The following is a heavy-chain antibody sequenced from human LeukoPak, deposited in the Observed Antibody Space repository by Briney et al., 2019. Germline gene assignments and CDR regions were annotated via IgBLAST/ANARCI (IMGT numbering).Heavy chain of an antibody. CDR2: IIPIFGTA. J-gene: IGHJ4*02. Sequence: SVKVSCKASGGTFSSYAVSWVRQAPGQGLEWMGRIIPIFGTANYAQKFQGRVTITTDESTSTAYMELSSLRSEDTAVYYCARDGYSSGWLESADYWGQGTLVTVSS. D-gene: IGHD6-19*01. V-gene: IGHV1-69*05. CDR3: ARDGYSSGWLESADY. CDR1: GGTFSSYA.